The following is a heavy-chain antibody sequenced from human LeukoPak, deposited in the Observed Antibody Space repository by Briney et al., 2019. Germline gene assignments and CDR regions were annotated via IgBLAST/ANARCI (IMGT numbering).Heavy chain of an antibody. CDR1: GYSISSNYY. Sequence: SETLSLTCTVSGYSISSNYYWGWIRQPPGKGLEWIGSIYHRGTTYYNPSLKSRATISVDTSKNQFSLKVTSVTATETAVYYCARVSARGGCADDYFDYWGQGTLVTVSS. CDR3: ARVSARGGCADDYFDY. CDR2: IYHRGTT. D-gene: IGHD3-10*01. J-gene: IGHJ4*02. V-gene: IGHV4-38-2*02.